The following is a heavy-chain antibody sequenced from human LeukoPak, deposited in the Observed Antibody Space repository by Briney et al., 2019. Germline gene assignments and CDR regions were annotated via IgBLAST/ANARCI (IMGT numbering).Heavy chain of an antibody. CDR3: ARHVSSSRVAFDI. V-gene: IGHV5-51*01. Sequence: PGESLKISCEVYGYSFTTYWLGWVRQMPGKGPEWMGTFNPGDSDIRYSPSFQGQVTTSADKSISTAYLQWSSLKASDTAMYYCARHVSSSRVAFDIWGQGTMVTVSS. CDR2: FNPGDSDI. D-gene: IGHD2-2*01. CDR1: GYSFTTYW. J-gene: IGHJ3*02.